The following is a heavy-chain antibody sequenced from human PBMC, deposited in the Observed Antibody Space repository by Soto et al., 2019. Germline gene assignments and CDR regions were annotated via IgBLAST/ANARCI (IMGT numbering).Heavy chain of an antibody. V-gene: IGHV1-2*04. CDR2: INPNSGGT. J-gene: IGHJ6*02. D-gene: IGHD6-13*01. Sequence: ASLRVSCKSSGSTFTGYYMHCVVHCPGQGLEWMGWINPNSGGTNYAQKFQGWVTMTRDTSISTAYMELSRLRSDDTAVYYCARSHRDSSSWYYYGMDVWGQGTTVTVSS. CDR1: GSTFTGYY. CDR3: ARSHRDSSSWYYYGMDV.